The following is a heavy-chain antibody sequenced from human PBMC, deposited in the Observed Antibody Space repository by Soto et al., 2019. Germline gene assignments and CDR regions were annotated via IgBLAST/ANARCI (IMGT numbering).Heavy chain of an antibody. D-gene: IGHD3-22*01. CDR2: VYYSGTT. CDR3: ARMSYFYDKWYFDL. CDR1: GASINNNDYY. J-gene: IGHJ2*01. Sequence: QLQESGPGLVKPSQTLSLTCTVSGASINNNDYYWSWIRQTLGKGLEWIGYVYYSGTTDYIPSLKSRLSMSIDKSQNQFTLKLNSVTAADTATYYCARMSYFYDKWYFDLWGRGTLVTVSS. V-gene: IGHV4-30-4*01.